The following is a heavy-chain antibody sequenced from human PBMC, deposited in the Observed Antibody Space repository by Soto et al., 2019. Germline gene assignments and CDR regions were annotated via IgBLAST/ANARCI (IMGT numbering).Heavy chain of an antibody. V-gene: IGHV1-2*02. Sequence: QAQLVQSGTEVKKPGASVKVSCKASGYPFTGPYIYWVRQAPRQGLEWMGWINPSSGGTEFAEKFQGRVTVTRDTSIRTVFLELNSLTSDDTGVYFCARDFRTYSHGVDVWGQGPAVTVSS. D-gene: IGHD4-4*01. J-gene: IGHJ6*02. CDR1: GYPFTGPY. CDR3: ARDFRTYSHGVDV. CDR2: INPSSGGT.